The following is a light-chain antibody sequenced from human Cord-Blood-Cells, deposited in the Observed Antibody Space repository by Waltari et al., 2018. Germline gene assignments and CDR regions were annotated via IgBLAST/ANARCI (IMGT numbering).Light chain of an antibody. V-gene: IGLV1-44*01. CDR1: SSNIGSNT. J-gene: IGLJ2*01. CDR2: SKN. Sequence: QSVLTQPPSASGTPGQRVTISCSGSSSNIGSNTVNWYKQLPGTAPKLLIYSKNQRPSGVPDRFSGSKSGTSASLAISGLQSEDEADYYCAAWDDSLNGVVFGGGTKLTVL. CDR3: AAWDDSLNGVV.